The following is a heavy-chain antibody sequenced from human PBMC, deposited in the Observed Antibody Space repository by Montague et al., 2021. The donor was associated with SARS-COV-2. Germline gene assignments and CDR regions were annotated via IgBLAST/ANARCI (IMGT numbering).Heavy chain of an antibody. J-gene: IGHJ4*02. V-gene: IGHV4-34*01. D-gene: IGHD3-10*01. Sequence: SETLSLTCAVYGGSFSGHYWSWIRQPPEKGLEWIGEINQSGRTNNNPSLKSRVIISVDTSKNQFSLKLSSVTAADTAVYYCARRGSSVWGVTVSAELDYWGQGIPVIVSS. CDR3: ARRGSSVWGVTVSAELDY. CDR1: GGSFSGHY. CDR2: INQSGRT.